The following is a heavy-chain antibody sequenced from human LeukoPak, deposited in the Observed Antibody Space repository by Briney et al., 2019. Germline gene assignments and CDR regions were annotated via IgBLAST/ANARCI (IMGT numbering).Heavy chain of an antibody. CDR3: ARGRGRSIAARLKNFDY. CDR2: INHSGST. D-gene: IGHD6-6*01. CDR1: GGSFSGYH. Sequence: PSETLSLTCAVYGGSFSGYHWSWIRQPPGKGLEWIGEINHSGSTNYNPSLKSRVTISVDTSKNQFSLKLSSVTAADTAAYYCARGRGRSIAARLKNFDYWGQGTLVTVSS. V-gene: IGHV4-34*01. J-gene: IGHJ4*02.